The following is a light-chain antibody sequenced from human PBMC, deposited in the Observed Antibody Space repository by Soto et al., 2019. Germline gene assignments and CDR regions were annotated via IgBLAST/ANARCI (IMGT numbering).Light chain of an antibody. J-gene: IGKJ1*01. CDR2: GAS. Sequence: EIVMTQSPATLPVSPGERATLSCRASQSVSTNLAWYQKKPGQAPRLLIYGASTRATGIPARFSGGGSGTEFTLTISSLQSEDFAVYYCQQYNNWWTFSQGTRVEIK. V-gene: IGKV3-15*01. CDR3: QQYNNWWT. CDR1: QSVSTN.